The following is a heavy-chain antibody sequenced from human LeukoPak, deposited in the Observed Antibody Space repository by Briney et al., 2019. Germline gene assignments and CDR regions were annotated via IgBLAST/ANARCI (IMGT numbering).Heavy chain of an antibody. J-gene: IGHJ4*02. V-gene: IGHV1-69*13. CDR3: ARGTESMATPDY. CDR2: IIPIFGTA. Sequence: SVKVSCKASGGTFSSYAISWVRQAPGQGLEWMGGIIPIFGTADYAQKFQGRVTITADESTSTAYMEPSSLRSEDTAVYYCARGTESMATPDYWGQGTLVTVSS. D-gene: IGHD5-24*01. CDR1: GGTFSSYA.